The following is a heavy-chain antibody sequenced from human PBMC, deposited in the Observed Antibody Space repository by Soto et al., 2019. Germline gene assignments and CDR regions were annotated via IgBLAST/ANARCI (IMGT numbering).Heavy chain of an antibody. D-gene: IGHD1-1*01. J-gene: IGHJ3*02. CDR1: GGTFSSYA. CDR3: ARELERMTPGAFDI. Sequence: SVKVSCKASGGTFSSYAISWVRQAPGQGLEWMGGIIPIFGTANYAQKFQGRVTITADESTSTAYMEPSSLRSEDTAVYYCARELERMTPGAFDIWGQGTMVTVSS. V-gene: IGHV1-69*13. CDR2: IIPIFGTA.